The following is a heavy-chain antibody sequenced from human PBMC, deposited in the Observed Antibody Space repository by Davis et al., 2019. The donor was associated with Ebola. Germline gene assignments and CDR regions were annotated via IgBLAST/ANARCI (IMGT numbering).Heavy chain of an antibody. CDR2: INPNSGGT. J-gene: IGHJ6*02. D-gene: IGHD3-3*01. CDR1: GYTFTSYY. V-gene: IGHV1-2*04. CDR3: ARGYDFWSGYGGYGMDV. Sequence: ASVKVSCKASGYTFTSYYMHWVRQAPGQGLEWMGWINPNSGGTNYAQKFQGWVTMTRDTSISTAYMELSRLRSDDTAVYYCARGYDFWSGYGGYGMDVWGQGTTVTVSS.